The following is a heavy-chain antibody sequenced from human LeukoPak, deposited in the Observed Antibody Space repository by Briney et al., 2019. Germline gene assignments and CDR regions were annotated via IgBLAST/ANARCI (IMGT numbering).Heavy chain of an antibody. CDR3: ARDLGTSRYSSGWYERNYYFDY. Sequence: ASVKVSCKASGYTFTGYYMHWVRQAPGQGLEWMGWINPNSGGTNYAQKFQGGVTMTRDTSISTAYMELSRLRSDDTAVYYCARDLGTSRYSSGWYERNYYFDYWGQGTLVTVSS. CDR1: GYTFTGYY. V-gene: IGHV1-2*02. CDR2: INPNSGGT. D-gene: IGHD6-19*01. J-gene: IGHJ4*02.